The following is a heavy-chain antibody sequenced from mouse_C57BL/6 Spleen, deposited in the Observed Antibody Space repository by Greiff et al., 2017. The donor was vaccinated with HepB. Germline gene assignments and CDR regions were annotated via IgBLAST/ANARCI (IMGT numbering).Heavy chain of an antibody. CDR2: IHPSDSDT. D-gene: IGHD2-4*01. V-gene: IGHV1-74*01. CDR3: ALIYYDYDGRGYFDY. J-gene: IGHJ2*01. CDR1: GYTFTSYW. Sequence: QVQLQQPGAELVKPGASVKVSCKASGYTFTSYWMHWVKQRPGQGLEWIGMIHPSDSDTNYNQKFKGKATLTVDKSSSTAYMQLSSLTSEGSAVYDCALIYYDYDGRGYFDYWGQGTTLTVSS.